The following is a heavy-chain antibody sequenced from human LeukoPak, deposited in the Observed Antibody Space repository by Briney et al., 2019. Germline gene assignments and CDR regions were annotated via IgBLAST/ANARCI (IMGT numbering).Heavy chain of an antibody. CDR1: SYTFTSYC. Sequence: ASVKVSCKASSYTFTSYCISWVRQAPGQGLEWMGWINPISGGTSYEQRFHGRVTVTRDTSISTAYMELSMLTSDDTDVYYCARESRRDGYTDKGDCFDPWGQGTLVTVSS. V-gene: IGHV1-2*02. CDR3: ARESRRDGYTDKGDCFDP. J-gene: IGHJ5*02. D-gene: IGHD5-24*01. CDR2: INPISGGT.